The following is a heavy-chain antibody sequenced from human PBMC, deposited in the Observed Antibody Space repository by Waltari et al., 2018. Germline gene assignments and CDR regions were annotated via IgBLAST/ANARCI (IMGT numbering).Heavy chain of an antibody. CDR3: ARGKYYTDDNGYYQRAALDF. Sequence: QVQLHPWGAGLLQPSETLSLSCAVHAASFSGHYWSWVRESPGKGLEWIGEINHSGSTNSNPSLESRVIISVDTSKNQFFLNLTSVTTADTAVYYCARGKYYTDDNGYYQRAALDFWGQGALITVSS. J-gene: IGHJ4*02. CDR1: AASFSGHY. D-gene: IGHD3-22*01. V-gene: IGHV4-34*01. CDR2: INHSGST.